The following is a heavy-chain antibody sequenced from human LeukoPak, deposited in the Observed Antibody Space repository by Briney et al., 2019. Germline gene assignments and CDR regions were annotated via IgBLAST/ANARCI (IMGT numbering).Heavy chain of an antibody. Sequence: PGGSLRLSCAASGFTFTSYWMHWVRQAPGKGLDWVSHISIDEANTRYADSVKGRFTVSRDNARNTLYLQMDSLTADDTAVYYCARVASNWTIDYAFDIGGQGTMVIVSS. V-gene: IGHV3-74*01. CDR3: ARVASNWTIDYAFDI. CDR1: GFTFTSYW. D-gene: IGHD1-1*01. J-gene: IGHJ3*02. CDR2: ISIDEANT.